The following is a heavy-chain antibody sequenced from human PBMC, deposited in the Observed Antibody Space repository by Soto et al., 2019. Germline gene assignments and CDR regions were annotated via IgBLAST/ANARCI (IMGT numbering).Heavy chain of an antibody. CDR3: ARLNKPGWFDP. CDR1: GGSIISSNYY. V-gene: IGHV4-39*01. J-gene: IGHJ5*02. CDR2: IYYTGST. Sequence: QLQESGPGLVKPSETLSLTCTVSGGSIISSNYYWAWIRQPPGTGLEWIGTIYYTGSTYYNPSLKSRITMSVDTSKSQFSLTLSSVTAADTAVYYCARLNKPGWFDPWGQGTLVTVSS.